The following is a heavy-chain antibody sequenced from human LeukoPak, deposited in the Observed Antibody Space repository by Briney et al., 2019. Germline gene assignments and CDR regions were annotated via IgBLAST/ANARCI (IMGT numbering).Heavy chain of an antibody. V-gene: IGHV3-23*01. J-gene: IGHJ4*02. D-gene: IGHD3-3*01. CDR2: ISGNAART. Sequence: GGSLRLSCVASGFTFTRFAMNWVRQAPGKGLEWVSAISGNAARTYFADSVKGRFTISRDNSKNTLYLEMNSLRAEDTAIYYCARVPFLEWLTYFDSWGQGTLVTVYS. CDR3: ARVPFLEWLTYFDS. CDR1: GFTFTRFA.